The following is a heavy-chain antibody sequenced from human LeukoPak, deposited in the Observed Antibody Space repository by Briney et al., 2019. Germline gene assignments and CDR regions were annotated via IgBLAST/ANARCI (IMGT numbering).Heavy chain of an antibody. V-gene: IGHV3-74*01. CDR2: MNSDGSAT. CDR1: GFSFSNYW. J-gene: IGHJ4*02. CDR3: AKGPNYSDS. Sequence: GGSLRLSCAASGFSFSNYWMHWVRQAPGKGLVWVTRMNSDGSATYYADSVQGRFTISRDHAKKTLYLQMNSLRAEDRAMYFCAKGPNYSDSWGQGTLVTVSS.